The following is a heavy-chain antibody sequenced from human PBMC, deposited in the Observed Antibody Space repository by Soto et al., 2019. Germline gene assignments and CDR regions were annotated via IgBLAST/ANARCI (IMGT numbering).Heavy chain of an antibody. J-gene: IGHJ4*02. D-gene: IGHD3-10*01. CDR2: ISYDGANT. CDR1: GFTFSSFG. CDR3: AKGWLTMVRGPGGY. V-gene: IGHV3-30*18. Sequence: GGSLRLSCVASGFTFSSFGMHWVRQAPGKGLEWVAVISYDGANTNYADSVKGRFTISRDNSKNTLYLQMNSLRAEDTAVYYCAKGWLTMVRGPGGYWGQGTLVTVSS.